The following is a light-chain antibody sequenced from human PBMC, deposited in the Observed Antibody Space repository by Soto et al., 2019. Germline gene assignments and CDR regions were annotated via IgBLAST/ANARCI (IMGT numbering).Light chain of an antibody. CDR2: QDS. V-gene: IGLV3-1*01. J-gene: IGLJ2*01. Sequence: SYELTRPPSVSVSPGQTASITCSGDKLGDKYACWYQQKPGQSPVLVIYQDSKRPSGIPERFSGSNSGNTATLTISGTQAMDEADYYCQAWDSSTAVFGGGTKAHRP. CDR1: KLGDKY. CDR3: QAWDSSTAV.